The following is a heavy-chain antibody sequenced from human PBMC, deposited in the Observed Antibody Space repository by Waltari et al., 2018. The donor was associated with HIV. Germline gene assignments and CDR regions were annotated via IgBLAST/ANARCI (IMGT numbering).Heavy chain of an antibody. D-gene: IGHD3-10*01. V-gene: IGHV1-2*02. CDR1: GYTFTGYY. Sequence: QVQLVQSGAEVKSPGDSVKVSCKASGYTFTGYYIHWVRQAPGQGLEWMSSLHPNSGDTNYAQKFQGRVIMTRDTSINTVYMELSRLTSDDTAVYYCTRVGFGSGTYYFPGGYWGQGTLVTVSS. CDR2: LHPNSGDT. J-gene: IGHJ4*02. CDR3: TRVGFGSGTYYFPGGY.